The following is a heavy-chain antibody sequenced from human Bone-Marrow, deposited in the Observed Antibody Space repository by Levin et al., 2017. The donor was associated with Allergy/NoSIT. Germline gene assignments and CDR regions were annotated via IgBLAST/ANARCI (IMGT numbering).Heavy chain of an antibody. CDR1: GYSFTSYW. Sequence: KVSCKGSGYSFTSYWIGWVRQMPGKGLEWMGIIYPGDSDTRYSPSFQGQVTISADKSISTAYLQWSSLKASDTAMYYCATLRFQRVWGLNFDWLLESWAFSFDYWGQGTLVTVSS. V-gene: IGHV5-51*01. CDR2: IYPGDSDT. J-gene: IGHJ4*02. D-gene: IGHD3-9*01. CDR3: ATLRFQRVWGLNFDWLLESWAFSFDY.